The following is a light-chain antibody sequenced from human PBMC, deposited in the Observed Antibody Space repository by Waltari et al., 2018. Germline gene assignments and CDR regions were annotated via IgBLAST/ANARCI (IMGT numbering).Light chain of an antibody. Sequence: EIVLTQSPGTLSLSPGERATLSCRASQSVTSNYLAWYQQKPGQAPRLLMYGASSRATGIPEGFSGSGSGTDFTLTISRLEPEDFAVYFCQQYGSSPLTFGGGTKVEIE. J-gene: IGKJ4*01. CDR2: GAS. V-gene: IGKV3-20*01. CDR3: QQYGSSPLT. CDR1: QSVTSNY.